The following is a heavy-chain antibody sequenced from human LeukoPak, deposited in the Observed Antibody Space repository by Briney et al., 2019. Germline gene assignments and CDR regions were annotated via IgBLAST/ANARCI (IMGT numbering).Heavy chain of an antibody. D-gene: IGHD4-17*01. V-gene: IGHV3-21*01. CDR2: ISSSSSYI. J-gene: IGHJ4*02. Sequence: GGSLRLSCAASGFTFSSYAMNWIRQAPGKGLEWVSSISSSSSYIYYADSVKGRFTISRDNAKNSLYLQMNSLRAEDTAVYYCAREVMTTVTRDWGQGTLVTVSS. CDR3: AREVMTTVTRD. CDR1: GFTFSSYA.